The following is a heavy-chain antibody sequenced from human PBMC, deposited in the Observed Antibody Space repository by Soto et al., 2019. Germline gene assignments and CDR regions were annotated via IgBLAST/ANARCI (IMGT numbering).Heavy chain of an antibody. J-gene: IGHJ4*02. Sequence: SETLSLTCTVSGGSISGYYWSWIRQPPGKGLEWIGYIHFSGNTNYNPALKSRVTMSVDTSKNQFSLKLNSVTAADTAVYYCARGKPTNNIPPANIDYWGQGTLVTVSS. CDR3: ARGKPTNNIPPANIDY. V-gene: IGHV4-59*01. D-gene: IGHD2-21*01. CDR1: GGSISGYY. CDR2: IHFSGNT.